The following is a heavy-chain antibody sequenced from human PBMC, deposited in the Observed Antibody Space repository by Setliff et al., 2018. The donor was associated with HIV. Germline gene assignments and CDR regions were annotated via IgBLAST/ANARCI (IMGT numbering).Heavy chain of an antibody. CDR2: INPNNGGT. CDR1: GYTFTGYY. Sequence: AASVKVSCKASGYTFTGYYMHWVRQAPGQGLEWMGWINPNNGGTNYVQKFQGRVTMTRDTSISTAYMELSRLRSDDTAVYYCATIRSYYYDSSGPYWGQGTLVTVSS. J-gene: IGHJ4*02. D-gene: IGHD3-22*01. V-gene: IGHV1-2*02. CDR3: ATIRSYYYDSSGPY.